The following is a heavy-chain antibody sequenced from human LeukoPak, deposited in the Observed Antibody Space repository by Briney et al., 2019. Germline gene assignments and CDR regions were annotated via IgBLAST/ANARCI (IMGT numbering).Heavy chain of an antibody. V-gene: IGHV4-34*01. Sequence: PSETLSLTCAVYGGSFSGYYWSWIRQPPGKGLEWIGEINHSGSTNYNPSLKSRVTISVDTSKNQFSLKLSSVTAADTAVYYCARGGPVVEPRYYYCYGMDVWGQGTTVTVSS. D-gene: IGHD2-15*01. CDR1: GGSFSGYY. J-gene: IGHJ6*02. CDR3: ARGGPVVEPRYYYCYGMDV. CDR2: INHSGST.